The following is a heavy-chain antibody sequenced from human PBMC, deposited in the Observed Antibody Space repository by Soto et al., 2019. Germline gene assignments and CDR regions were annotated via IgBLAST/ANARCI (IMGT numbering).Heavy chain of an antibody. Sequence: QVQLQQWGAGLLKPSETLSLTCAVYGGSFSGYYWSWIRQPPGKGLEWIGEINHSGSTNYNPSLKSRVTISVDTSKNQFSLKLSSVTAADMAVYYCARGLGEYDYGGNLTWRAFDIWGQGTMVTVSS. J-gene: IGHJ3*02. CDR2: INHSGST. D-gene: IGHD4-17*01. V-gene: IGHV4-34*01. CDR1: GGSFSGYY. CDR3: ARGLGEYDYGGNLTWRAFDI.